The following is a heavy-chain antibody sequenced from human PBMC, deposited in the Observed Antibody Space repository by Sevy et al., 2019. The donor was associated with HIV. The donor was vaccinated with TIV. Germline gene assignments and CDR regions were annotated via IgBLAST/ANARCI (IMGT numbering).Heavy chain of an antibody. J-gene: IGHJ3*02. V-gene: IGHV3-21*01. CDR2: ISSSSSYI. CDR3: AREEYYYDSSGYRKTGDAFDI. Sequence: GGSLRLSCAASGFTFSSYSMNWVRQAPGKGLEWVSSISSSSSYIYYADSVKGRLTISRDNATNSLYLQMNSLRAEDTAVYYCAREEYYYDSSGYRKTGDAFDIWGQGTMVTVSS. D-gene: IGHD3-22*01. CDR1: GFTFSSYS.